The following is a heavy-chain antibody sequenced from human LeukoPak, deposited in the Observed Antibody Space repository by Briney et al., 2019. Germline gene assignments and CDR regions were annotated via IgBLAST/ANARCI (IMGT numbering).Heavy chain of an antibody. J-gene: IGHJ4*02. Sequence: SGTLSLTCAVSGGFVSNSNWWNWVRQPPGKGLDWIGEINHSGSTNYNPSLKSRVTISVDTSKNQFSLKLSSVTAADTAVYYCARGLSPPGIAAAGVGGFDYWGQGTLVTVSS. CDR3: ARGLSPPGIAAAGVGGFDY. V-gene: IGHV4-4*02. D-gene: IGHD6-13*01. CDR1: GGFVSNSNW. CDR2: INHSGST.